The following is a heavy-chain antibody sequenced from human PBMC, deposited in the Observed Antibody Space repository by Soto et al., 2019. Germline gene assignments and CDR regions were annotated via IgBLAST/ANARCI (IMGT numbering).Heavy chain of an antibody. CDR2: ITSNSRAT. Sequence: QVRLVESGGGLVNPGGSLRLSCAASGFTFSDFYMSWIRQAPGKGLEWVSYITSNSRATYYADSVKGRFTISRDNAKNSLYLHMTSLRADDTAVYYCARSISRTDTWMEVWGQGTTVSVSS. V-gene: IGHV3-11*01. D-gene: IGHD2-21*02. CDR3: ARSISRTDTWMEV. J-gene: IGHJ6*02. CDR1: GFTFSDFY.